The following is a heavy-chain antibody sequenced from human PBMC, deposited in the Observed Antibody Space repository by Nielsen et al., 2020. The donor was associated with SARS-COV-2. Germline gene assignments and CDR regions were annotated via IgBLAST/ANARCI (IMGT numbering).Heavy chain of an antibody. V-gene: IGHV3-30*03. Sequence: GESLKISCAASGFTFSSYGMHWVRQAPGKGLEWVAVISYDGSNKYYADSAKGRFTISRDNSKNTLYLQMDSLKAEDTAVYYCGRDQGWKGNDYWGQGTLVTVSS. J-gene: IGHJ4*02. CDR2: ISYDGSNK. CDR1: GFTFSSYG. D-gene: IGHD1-1*01. CDR3: GRDQGWKGNDY.